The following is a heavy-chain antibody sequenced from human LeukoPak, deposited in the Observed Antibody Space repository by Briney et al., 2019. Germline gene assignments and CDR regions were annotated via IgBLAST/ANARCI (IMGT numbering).Heavy chain of an antibody. D-gene: IGHD3-10*01. CDR2: ISSSSSYI. V-gene: IGHV3-21*04. CDR1: GFTFRSYS. Sequence: GGSLRLSCAASGFTFRSYSMNWVRQAPGTGLEWVSSISSSSSYIYYADSVKGRFTISRDNAKNSLYLQMNSLRAEDTAVYYCARDGVLWFGGEGAFDIWGQGTMVTVSS. CDR3: ARDGVLWFGGEGAFDI. J-gene: IGHJ3*02.